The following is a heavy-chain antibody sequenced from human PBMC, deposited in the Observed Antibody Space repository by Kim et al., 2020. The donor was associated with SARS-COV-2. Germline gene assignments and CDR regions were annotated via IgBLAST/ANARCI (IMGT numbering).Heavy chain of an antibody. D-gene: IGHD3-10*01. Sequence: ASVKVSCKASGYIFTSHEVNWVRQAAGQGLEWMGWINPKSGDTVYEQKFQGRVTMTRNTAISTAYIELSSLRSDDTAVYYCARGDITEVRGVMRSRLWMDVWGQGTTVTVSS. J-gene: IGHJ6*02. CDR2: INPKSGDT. CDR1: GYIFTSHE. V-gene: IGHV1-8*01. CDR3: ARGDITEVRGVMRSRLWMDV.